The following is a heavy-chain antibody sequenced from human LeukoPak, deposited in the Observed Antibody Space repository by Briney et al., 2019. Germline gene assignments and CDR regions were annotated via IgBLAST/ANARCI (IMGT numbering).Heavy chain of an antibody. D-gene: IGHD4-23*01. V-gene: IGHV3-53*01. CDR2: IYSGGST. CDR1: GFTVSSNY. J-gene: IGHJ4*02. CDR3: ARETATVVTYFDY. Sequence: GGSLRLSCAASGFTVSSNYMSWVRQAPGKGLEWVSVIYSGGSTYYADSVKGRFTISRDNSKNTLYLQMNSLRAEDTAVYYCARETATVVTYFDYWGQGTLVTASS.